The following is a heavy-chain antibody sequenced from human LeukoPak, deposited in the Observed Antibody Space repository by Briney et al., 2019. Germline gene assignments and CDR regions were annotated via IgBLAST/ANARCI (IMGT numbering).Heavy chain of an antibody. Sequence: GGSLRLSCAASGFTFSSYSMNWVRQAPGKGLEWVSSISSSSSYIYYADSVKGRYTISRDNAKNSLFLQMNSLRAEDTAVYYCARDSDFDSSGYYPYYYYYYKMDVWGQGTTVTVSS. J-gene: IGHJ6*02. V-gene: IGHV3-21*01. CDR1: GFTFSSYS. D-gene: IGHD3-22*01. CDR2: ISSSSSYI. CDR3: ARDSDFDSSGYYPYYYYYYKMDV.